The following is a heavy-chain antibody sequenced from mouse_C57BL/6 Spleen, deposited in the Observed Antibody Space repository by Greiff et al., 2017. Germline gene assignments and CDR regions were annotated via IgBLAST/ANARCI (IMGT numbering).Heavy chain of an antibody. J-gene: IGHJ3*01. V-gene: IGHV10-3*01. CDR1: GFTFNTYA. Sequence: DVMLVESGGGLVQPTGSLKLSCAASGFTFNTYAMHWVRQAPGKGLEWVARISSKSSNYATYYADSVKDRFTISRDDSQSMLYLQMNNLKTEDSAVDDCVRDDGYYGGFADWGQGTLVTVSA. D-gene: IGHD2-3*01. CDR2: ISSKSSNYAT. CDR3: VRDDGYYGGFAD.